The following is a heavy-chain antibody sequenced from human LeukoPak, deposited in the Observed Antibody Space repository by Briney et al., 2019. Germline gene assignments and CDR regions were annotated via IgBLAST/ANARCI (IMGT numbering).Heavy chain of an antibody. CDR3: ARDSVEMATNAIDY. J-gene: IGHJ4*02. CDR1: GFTFRIYS. V-gene: IGHV3-21*01. D-gene: IGHD5-24*01. CDR2: ISNDGNYI. Sequence: PGGSLRLSCAASGFTFRIYSMNWVRQAPGKELEWVSSISNDGNYIYYADSVKGRFTISRDNAKNTLYLQMNSLRAEDTAVYYCARDSVEMATNAIDYWGQGTLVTVSS.